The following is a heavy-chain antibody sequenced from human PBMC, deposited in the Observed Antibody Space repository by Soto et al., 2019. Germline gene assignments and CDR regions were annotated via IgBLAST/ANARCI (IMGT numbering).Heavy chain of an antibody. V-gene: IGHV4-59*12. CDR2: IYYSGGT. Sequence: SETLSLTCTVSGGSISSYYWSWIRQPPGKGLEWIGYIYYSGGTNYNPSLESRVIISLDTSKSQFSLRLNSMTAADTAVYFCARGRYSYGFDSWGQGNLVTAPQ. CDR1: GGSISSYY. CDR3: ARGRYSYGFDS. D-gene: IGHD5-18*01. J-gene: IGHJ4*02.